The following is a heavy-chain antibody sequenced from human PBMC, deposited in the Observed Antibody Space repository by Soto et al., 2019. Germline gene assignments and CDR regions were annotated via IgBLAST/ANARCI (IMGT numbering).Heavy chain of an antibody. CDR2: IKQDGSEK. CDR3: ARGHLYFDWFGAFDI. Sequence: GGSLRLSCAASGFTFSSYWMSWVRQAPGKGLEWVANIKQDGSEKYYVDSVKGRFTISRDNAKNSLYLQMNSLRAEDMAVYYCARGHLYFDWFGAFDIWGQGTMVTVSS. CDR1: GFTFSSYW. J-gene: IGHJ3*02. D-gene: IGHD3-9*01. V-gene: IGHV3-7*01.